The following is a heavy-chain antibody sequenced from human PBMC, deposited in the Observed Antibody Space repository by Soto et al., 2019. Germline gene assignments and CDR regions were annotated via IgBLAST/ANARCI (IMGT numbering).Heavy chain of an antibody. CDR1: GCSISSSSYY. D-gene: IGHD6-19*01. CDR2: IYYSGST. V-gene: IGHV4-39*01. CDR3: ARWGSSGWYVGAKYLHD. Sequence: SETLALTCTVSGCSISSSSYYWGWILQPPGKGLEWIGSIYYSGSTYYNPSLKSRVTISVDTSKNQFSLKLSSVTAADTAVYHCARWGSSGWYVGAKYLHDWGQGSLGTGS. J-gene: IGHJ4*02.